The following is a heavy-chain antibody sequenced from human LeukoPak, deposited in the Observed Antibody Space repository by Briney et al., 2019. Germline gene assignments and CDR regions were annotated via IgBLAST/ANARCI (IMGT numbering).Heavy chain of an antibody. V-gene: IGHV3-21*04. CDR3: AKEGSAMVRGVISSYFDY. D-gene: IGHD3-10*01. CDR2: ISSSSSYI. Sequence: GGSLRLSCAASGFTFSSYSMNWVRQAPGKGLEWVSSISSSSSYIYYADSVKGRFTISRDNSKNTLYLQMNSLRAEDTAVYYCAKEGSAMVRGVISSYFDYWGQGTLVTVSS. J-gene: IGHJ4*02. CDR1: GFTFSSYS.